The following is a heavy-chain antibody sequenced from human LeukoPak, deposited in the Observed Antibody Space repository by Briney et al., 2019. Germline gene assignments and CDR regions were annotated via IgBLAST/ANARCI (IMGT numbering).Heavy chain of an antibody. D-gene: IGHD5-24*01. CDR3: ARGDGYNDAEYLQH. CDR2: IWYDGSNK. Sequence: GRSLRLSCAASGFTSSSYGMHWVRQAPGKGLEWVAVIWYDGSNKYYGDSVKGRFTISRDNSKKTPYLQMNRLRVEDTAGYYCARGDGYNDAEYLQHWGQGTLVTVS. V-gene: IGHV3-33*01. J-gene: IGHJ1*01. CDR1: GFTSSSYG.